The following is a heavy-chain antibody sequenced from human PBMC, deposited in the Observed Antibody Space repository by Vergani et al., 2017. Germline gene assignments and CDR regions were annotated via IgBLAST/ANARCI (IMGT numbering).Heavy chain of an antibody. D-gene: IGHD2-21*02. Sequence: EVDLVESGGGLAQPGGSLRLSCAASGFTFSSYSMNWVRQAPGKGLEWVSSISSSSSYIYYADSVKGRFTISRDNAKNSLYLQMNSLRAEDTAVYYCARDPAPPCGGDCYSYFDYWGQGTLVTVSS. J-gene: IGHJ4*02. V-gene: IGHV3-21*01. CDR3: ARDPAPPCGGDCYSYFDY. CDR1: GFTFSSYS. CDR2: ISSSSSYI.